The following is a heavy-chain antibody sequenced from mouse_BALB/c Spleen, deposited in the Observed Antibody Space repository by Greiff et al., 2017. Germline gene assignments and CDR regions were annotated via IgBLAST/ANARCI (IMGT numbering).Heavy chain of an antibody. CDR3: ARTLGYYGSSSAWFAY. CDR2: IYPGNVNT. Sequence: QVQLKESGPELVKPGASVRISCKASGYTFTSYYIHWVKQRPGQGLEWIGWIYPGNVNTKYNEKFKGKATLTADKSSSTAYMQLSSLTSEDSAVYFCARTLGYYGSSSAWFAYWGQGTLVTVSA. D-gene: IGHD1-1*01. J-gene: IGHJ3*01. V-gene: IGHV1S56*01. CDR1: GYTFTSYY.